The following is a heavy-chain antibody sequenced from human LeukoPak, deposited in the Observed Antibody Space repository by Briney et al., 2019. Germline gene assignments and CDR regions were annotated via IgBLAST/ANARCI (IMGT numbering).Heavy chain of an antibody. CDR3: ARVRDAYNHPVVYFDY. J-gene: IGHJ4*02. Sequence: GGSLRLSCAASGFTFSDYYMSWIRQAPGKGLEWVSYISGSSSNTKYADSVKGRFTISRDNAKNSLYLQMNSLRAEDTAVYYCARVRDAYNHPVVYFDYWGRGTLVTVSS. V-gene: IGHV3-11*05. D-gene: IGHD5-24*01. CDR2: ISGSSSNT. CDR1: GFTFSDYY.